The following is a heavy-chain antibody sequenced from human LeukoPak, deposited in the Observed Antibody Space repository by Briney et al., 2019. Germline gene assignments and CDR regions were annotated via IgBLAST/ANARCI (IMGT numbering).Heavy chain of an antibody. Sequence: GGSLRLSCAASEFTFSSYDMNWVRQAPGKGLEWVSFISSSSSCIYYADSVKGRFTISRDNSKNTLYLQMNSLRAEDTAVYYCARDSEAYYDFWSGYQTNLFDYWGQGTLVTVSS. D-gene: IGHD3-3*01. CDR2: ISSSSSCI. J-gene: IGHJ4*02. CDR3: ARDSEAYYDFWSGYQTNLFDY. CDR1: EFTFSSYD. V-gene: IGHV3-21*01.